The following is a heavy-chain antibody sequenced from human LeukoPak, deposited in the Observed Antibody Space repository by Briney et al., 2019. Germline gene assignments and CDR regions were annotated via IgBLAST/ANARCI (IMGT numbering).Heavy chain of an antibody. CDR3: ATDSIGPATDFDY. CDR1: GFTFSAYX. V-gene: IGHV3-33*04. J-gene: IGHJ4*02. CDR2: IWSDGGKS. D-gene: IGHD2-2*01. Sequence: GGSLTLSCAASGFTFSAYXXXXXXXXXXXXXXXXAVIWSDGGKSYNSDSVKGRFTISRDNSKNTLYLQMNSLRADDTAVYYCATDSIGPATDFDYWGQGTLVTVSS.